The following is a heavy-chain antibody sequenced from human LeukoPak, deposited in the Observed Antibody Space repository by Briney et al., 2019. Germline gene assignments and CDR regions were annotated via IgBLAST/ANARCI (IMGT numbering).Heavy chain of an antibody. CDR2: ISSSGSTI. V-gene: IGHV3-48*03. Sequence: PGGSLRLSRTASGFTFSSYEMNWARQAPGKGLEWVSYISSSGSTIYYADSVKGRFTISRDNAKNSLYLQMNSLRAEDTAVYYCASDLSMIPYYWGQGTLVTVSS. CDR3: ASDLSMIPYY. D-gene: IGHD3-22*01. CDR1: GFTFSSYE. J-gene: IGHJ4*02.